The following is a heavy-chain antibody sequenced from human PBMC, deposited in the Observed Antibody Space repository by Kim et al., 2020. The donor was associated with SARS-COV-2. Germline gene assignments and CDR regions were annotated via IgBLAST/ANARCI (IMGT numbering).Heavy chain of an antibody. D-gene: IGHD4-17*01. Sequence: SETLSLTCTVSGGSISSSSYYWGWIRQPPGKGLEWIGSIYYSGSTYYNPSLKSRVTISVDTSKNQFSLKLSSVTAADTAVYYCARGLTTVRADYWGQGTLVTVSS. J-gene: IGHJ4*02. CDR3: ARGLTTVRADY. V-gene: IGHV4-39*07. CDR2: IYYSGST. CDR1: GGSISSSSYY.